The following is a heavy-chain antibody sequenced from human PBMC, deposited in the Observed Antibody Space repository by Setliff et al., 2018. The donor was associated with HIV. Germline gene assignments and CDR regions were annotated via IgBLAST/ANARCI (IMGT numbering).Heavy chain of an antibody. J-gene: IGHJ6*02. V-gene: IGHV4-39*07. Sequence: SETLSLTCTVSSGSISSSSYHWGWIRQPPGNGLEWIGSIYYSGSTNYHPSLKSRVTMTVDTSKDQFSMKLSSVTAADTAVYYCARTKTEMGYYYGMDVWGQGTTVTVSS. CDR3: ARTKTEMGYYYGMDV. CDR1: SGSISSSSYH. D-gene: IGHD1-1*01. CDR2: IYYSGST.